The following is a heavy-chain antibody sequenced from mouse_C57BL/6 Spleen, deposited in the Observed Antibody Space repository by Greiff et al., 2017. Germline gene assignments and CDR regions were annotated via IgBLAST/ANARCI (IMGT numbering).Heavy chain of an antibody. Sequence: EVQLVESGGGLVKPGGSLKLSCAASGFTFSSYAMSWVRQTPEKRLEWVATISDGGSYTYYPDNVKGRFTISRDNAKNNLYLQMSHLKSEDTAMYYCAREDYDYFDYWGQGTTLTVSS. CDR2: ISDGGSYT. V-gene: IGHV5-4*01. D-gene: IGHD1-1*01. J-gene: IGHJ2*01. CDR3: AREDYDYFDY. CDR1: GFTFSSYA.